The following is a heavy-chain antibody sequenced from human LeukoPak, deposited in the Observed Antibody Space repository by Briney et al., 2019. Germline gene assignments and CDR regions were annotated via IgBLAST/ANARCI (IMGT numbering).Heavy chain of an antibody. CDR3: AREGDDILTGYGPWDY. D-gene: IGHD3-9*01. V-gene: IGHV1-46*01. CDR1: GYTFISYY. Sequence: GASVKVSCKASGYTFISYYMHWVRQAPGQGLEWMGIIDPSGGSTSYAQKFQGRVTMTRDTSTSTVYMELSSLRSEDTAVYYCAREGDDILTGYGPWDYWGQGTLVTVSS. J-gene: IGHJ4*02. CDR2: IDPSGGST.